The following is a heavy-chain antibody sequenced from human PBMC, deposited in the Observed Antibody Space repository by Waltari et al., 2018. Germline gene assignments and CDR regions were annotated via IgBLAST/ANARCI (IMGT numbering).Heavy chain of an antibody. V-gene: IGHV4-39*02. D-gene: IGHD6-19*01. CDR3: ARDSSGWYGGYFDY. CDR2: IYYRGNT. J-gene: IGHJ4*02. Sequence: QLQLQESGPGLVRPSETLSLTCTVSSGSISSSSYYWAWIRQTPGKGLECIGTIYYRGNTYYNPSRKRRITISVDTSKNQFSLRLSSVTAADTAVYYCARDSSGWYGGYFDYWGQGTLVTVSS. CDR1: SGSISSSSYY.